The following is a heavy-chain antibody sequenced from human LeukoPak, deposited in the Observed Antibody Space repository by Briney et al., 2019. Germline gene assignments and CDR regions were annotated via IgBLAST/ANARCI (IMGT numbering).Heavy chain of an antibody. D-gene: IGHD4-17*01. CDR2: IGADNANT. CDR3: ARSGRTVTTHFAY. Sequence: GASVKFSCKASGYTFVSYGIICVRQAPGQGLEWMGWIGADNANTNYAQKLQGRVTMTTDTSTNTAYMELRRLTSDDTAVYFSARSGRTVTTHFAYWGQATLVTVYS. CDR1: GYTFVSYG. J-gene: IGHJ4*02. V-gene: IGHV1-18*01.